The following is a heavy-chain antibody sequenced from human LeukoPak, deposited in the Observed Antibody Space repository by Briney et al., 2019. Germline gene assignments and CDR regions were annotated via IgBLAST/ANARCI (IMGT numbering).Heavy chain of an antibody. CDR2: INPSGGST. CDR1: GYTFTSYY. J-gene: IGHJ4*02. D-gene: IGHD2-15*01. V-gene: IGHV1-46*01. CDR3: ARSIVVVVAPTAYFDY. Sequence: ASVKVSCKASGYTFTSYYMHWVRQAPGQGLEWMGIINPSGGSTSYAQKFQGRVTMTRDTSTSTVYMELSSLGSEDTAVYYCARSIVVVVAPTAYFDYWGQGTLVTVSS.